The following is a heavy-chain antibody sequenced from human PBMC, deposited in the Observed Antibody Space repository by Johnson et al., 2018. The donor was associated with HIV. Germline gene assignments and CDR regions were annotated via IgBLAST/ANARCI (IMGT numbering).Heavy chain of an antibody. J-gene: IGHJ3*01. CDR2: ISGGEDDT. CDR1: GFSFIDYA. Sequence: VQLVESGGGLVRPGGSLRLSCVASGFSFIDYAMIWVRQAPGKGLEWVSFISGGEDDTYYADSVKGRFTISRDNSKTTLYLQMNSLRDEDTAVYYCAREPGYSSGPDAFDLWGQGTMVTVSS. CDR3: AREPGYSSGPDAFDL. D-gene: IGHD6-19*01. V-gene: IGHV3-23*04.